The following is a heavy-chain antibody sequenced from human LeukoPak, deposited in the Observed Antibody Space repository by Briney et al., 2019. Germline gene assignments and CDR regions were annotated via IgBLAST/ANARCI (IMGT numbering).Heavy chain of an antibody. CDR2: IRYDGSNK. J-gene: IGHJ4*02. CDR3: AKQGGGAAGAPYFDY. Sequence: GGSLRLSCAASGFTFSSYEMNWVRQAPGKGLEWVAFIRYDGSNKYYADSVKGRFTISRDNSKNTLYLQMNSLRAEDTAVYYCAKQGGGAAGAPYFDYWGQGTLVTVSS. CDR1: GFTFSSYE. V-gene: IGHV3-30*02. D-gene: IGHD2-15*01.